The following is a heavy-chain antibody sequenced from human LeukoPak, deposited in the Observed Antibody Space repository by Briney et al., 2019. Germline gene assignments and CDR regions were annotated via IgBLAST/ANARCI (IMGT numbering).Heavy chain of an antibody. CDR1: GGSISSGGYS. V-gene: IGHV4-30-2*01. CDR2: IYHSGST. Sequence: PSQTLSLTCAVSGGSISSGGYSWSWIRQPPGKGLEWIGYIYHSGSTYYNPSLKSRVTISVDRSKNQFSLKLSSVTTADTAVYYCARVGGYDSDYWGQGTLVTVSS. J-gene: IGHJ4*02. CDR3: ARVGGYDSDY. D-gene: IGHD5-12*01.